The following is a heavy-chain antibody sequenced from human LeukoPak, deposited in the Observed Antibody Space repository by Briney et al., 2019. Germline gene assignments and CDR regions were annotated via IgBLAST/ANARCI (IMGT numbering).Heavy chain of an antibody. CDR3: ARGVVTAHFYWYFDL. CDR2: IYYSGST. Sequence: PSQTLSLTCTVSGGSISSGGYYWSWIRQPPGKGLEWIGYIYYSGSTNYNPSLKSRVTISVDTSKNQFSLKLSAVTAADTAVYYCARGVVTAHFYWYFDLWGRGTLVTVSS. V-gene: IGHV4-61*08. CDR1: GGSISSGGYY. J-gene: IGHJ2*01. D-gene: IGHD2-21*02.